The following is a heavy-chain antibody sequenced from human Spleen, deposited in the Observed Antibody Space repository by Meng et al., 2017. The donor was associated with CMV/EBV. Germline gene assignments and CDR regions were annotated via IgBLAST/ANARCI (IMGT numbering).Heavy chain of an antibody. V-gene: IGHV1-2*02. CDR3: ASYSSSWYQGWS. CDR1: GYTFTGYY. J-gene: IGHJ4*02. Sequence: QVQLVEDGSEVKKHGASVKVSCKASGYTFTGYYMHWVRQAPGQGLEWMGWINPNSGGTNYAQKFQGRVTMTRDTSISTAYMELSRLRSDDTAVYYCASYSSSWYQGWSWGQGTLVTVSS. D-gene: IGHD6-13*01. CDR2: INPNSGGT.